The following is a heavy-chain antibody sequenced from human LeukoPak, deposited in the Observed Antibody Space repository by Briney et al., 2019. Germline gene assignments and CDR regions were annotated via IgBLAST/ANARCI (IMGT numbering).Heavy chain of an antibody. J-gene: IGHJ5*02. CDR2: ITDSGDST. V-gene: IGHV3-23*01. D-gene: IGHD3-22*01. CDR3: ARAATSGYWVTA. CDR1: GFIFSSYP. Sequence: PGGSLRLSCAASGFIFSSYPISWVRQAQGKGLEWVSSITDSGDSTYYADSVRGRFTISRDNSKNTLYLQLNSLRVEDTAVYFCARAATSGYWVTAWGQGTLVTVSS.